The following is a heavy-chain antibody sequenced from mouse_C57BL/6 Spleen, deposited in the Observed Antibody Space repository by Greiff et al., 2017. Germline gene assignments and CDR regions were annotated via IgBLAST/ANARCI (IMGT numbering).Heavy chain of an antibody. J-gene: IGHJ3*01. CDR3: ALYYGSPAWFAY. CDR1: GFTFSDYG. D-gene: IGHD1-1*01. Sequence: EVKVVESGGGLVKPGGSLKLSCAASGFTFSDYGMHWVRQAPEKGLEWVAYISSGSSTIYYADTVKGRFTISRDNAKNTLFLQMTSLRSEDTAMYYCALYYGSPAWFAYWGQGTLVTVSA. V-gene: IGHV5-17*01. CDR2: ISSGSSTI.